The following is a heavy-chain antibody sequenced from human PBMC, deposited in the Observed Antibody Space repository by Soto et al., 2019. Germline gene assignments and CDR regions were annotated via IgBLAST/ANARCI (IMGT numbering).Heavy chain of an antibody. CDR1: GGSVSSGSYY. Sequence: PSETLSLTCTVSGGSVSSGSYYWSWIRQPPGKGLEWIGYIYYSGSTNYNPSLKSRVTISVDTSKNQFSLKLSSVTAADTAVYYCARVYDLGFDYYYGMDVWGQGTTVTVSS. CDR3: ARVYDLGFDYYYGMDV. D-gene: IGHD3-3*01. J-gene: IGHJ6*02. CDR2: IYYSGST. V-gene: IGHV4-61*01.